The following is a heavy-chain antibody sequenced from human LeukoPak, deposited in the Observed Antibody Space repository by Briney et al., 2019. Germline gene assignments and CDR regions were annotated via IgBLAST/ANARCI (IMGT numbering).Heavy chain of an antibody. CDR1: GYSYTNYG. Sequence: GASVKVSCKASGYSYTNYGISWVRQAPGQGPEWMGWISGYNGNTYYVKRFQGRLTMTTDPSTSTVYMELRSLRSDDTAVYYCARLPSAVTTGQLDYWGQGTLVTVSS. V-gene: IGHV1-18*01. J-gene: IGHJ4*02. D-gene: IGHD4-17*01. CDR3: ARLPSAVTTGQLDY. CDR2: ISGYNGNT.